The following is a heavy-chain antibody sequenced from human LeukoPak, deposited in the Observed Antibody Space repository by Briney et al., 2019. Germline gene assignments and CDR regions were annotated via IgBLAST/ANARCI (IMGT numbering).Heavy chain of an antibody. J-gene: IGHJ6*02. CDR1: SGSISSYY. CDR3: ARTIAAAGPYYYYGMDV. Sequence: SETLSLTCTVSSGSISSYYWSWIRQPPGKGLEWIGYIYYSGSTNYNPSLKSRVTISVDTSKNQFSLKLSSVTAADTAVYYCARTIAAAGPYYYYGMDVWGQGTTVTVSS. D-gene: IGHD6-13*01. CDR2: IYYSGST. V-gene: IGHV4-59*01.